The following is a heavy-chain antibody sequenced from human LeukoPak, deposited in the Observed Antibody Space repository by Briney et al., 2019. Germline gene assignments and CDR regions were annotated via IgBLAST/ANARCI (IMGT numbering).Heavy chain of an antibody. D-gene: IGHD2-8*01. CDR1: TFTSTDYI. J-gene: IGHJ6*03. CDR2: ISYDKNNQ. CDR3: ARDGVLSRYYYMDV. V-gene: IGHV3-30*04. Sequence: GGSLRLSCAASTFTSTDYITGWVRPAPGKGLGWVALISYDKNNQYYADPVKGRFTTSKDNSKHTLYLQMHRLRPEDTAVYYCARDGVLSRYYYMDVWGKGTTVTVSS.